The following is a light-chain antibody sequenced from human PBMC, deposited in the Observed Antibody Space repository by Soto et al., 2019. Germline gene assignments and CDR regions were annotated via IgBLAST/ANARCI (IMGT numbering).Light chain of an antibody. V-gene: IGKV1-39*01. CDR1: QTIGTY. J-gene: IGKJ3*01. CDR3: QQGYSFPRT. CDR2: AAS. Sequence: DIQMTQSPSSLSASVEDKITITCRASQTIGTYLSWYNQRPGKAPKLLIYAASTLQRGAPSRFSGSGSGTDFTLTISSLQPEDFATYYCQQGYSFPRTFGPGT.